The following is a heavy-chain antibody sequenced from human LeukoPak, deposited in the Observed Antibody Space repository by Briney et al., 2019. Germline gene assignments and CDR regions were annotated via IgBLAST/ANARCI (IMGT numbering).Heavy chain of an antibody. CDR3: ARHSGHSIAVAGFPHN. J-gene: IGHJ4*02. CDR2: IYYSGST. V-gene: IGHV4-39*01. CDR1: GGSISSSSYY. Sequence: SETLFLTCTVSGGSISSSSYYWGWIRQPPGKGLEWIGSIYYSGSTYHNPSLKSRVTISVDTSKNQFSLKLSSVTAADTAVYYCARHSGHSIAVAGFPHNWGQGTLVTVSS. D-gene: IGHD6-19*01.